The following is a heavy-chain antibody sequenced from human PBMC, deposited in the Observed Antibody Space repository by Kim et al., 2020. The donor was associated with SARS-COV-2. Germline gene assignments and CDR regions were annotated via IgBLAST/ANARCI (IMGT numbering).Heavy chain of an antibody. CDR3: ARAAGYCSSTSCYANWFDP. V-gene: IGHV4-4*02. Sequence: SETLSLTCAVSVGSISSSNWWSWVRQPPGKGLEWIGEIYHSGSTNYNPSLKSRVTISVDKSKNQFSLKLSSVTAADTAVYYCARAAGYCSSTSCYANWFDPWGQGTLVTVSS. CDR1: VGSISSSNW. D-gene: IGHD2-2*03. CDR2: IYHSGST. J-gene: IGHJ5*02.